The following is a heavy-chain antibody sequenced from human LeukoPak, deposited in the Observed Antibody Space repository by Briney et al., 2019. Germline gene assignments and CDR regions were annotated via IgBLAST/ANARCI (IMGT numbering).Heavy chain of an antibody. V-gene: IGHV4-59*01. D-gene: IGHD2-2*01. Sequence: SETLSLTCTVSACSISSYYWSWIRQPQGQGLVGIGYILYNEGTSYNPSLKSRVTISVDTSNNQLSLKVNSVTAADTAMYYCVKSNSRYQPWTLDIWGRGTMVTVSS. CDR1: ACSISSYY. CDR3: VKSNSRYQPWTLDI. CDR2: ILYNEGT. J-gene: IGHJ3*02.